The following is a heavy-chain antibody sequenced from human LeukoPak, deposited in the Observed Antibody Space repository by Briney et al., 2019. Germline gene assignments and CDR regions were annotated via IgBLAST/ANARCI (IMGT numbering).Heavy chain of an antibody. D-gene: IGHD6-13*01. CDR2: ISYDGSNK. J-gene: IGHJ4*02. Sequence: GGSLRLSCAASGFTFSSYAMHWVRQASGKGLEWVAVISYDGSNKYYADSVKGRFTISRDNSKNTLYLQMNSLRAEDTAVYYCASDASSSSWGYYFDYWGQGTLVTVSS. CDR1: GFTFSSYA. CDR3: ASDASSSSWGYYFDY. V-gene: IGHV3-30-3*01.